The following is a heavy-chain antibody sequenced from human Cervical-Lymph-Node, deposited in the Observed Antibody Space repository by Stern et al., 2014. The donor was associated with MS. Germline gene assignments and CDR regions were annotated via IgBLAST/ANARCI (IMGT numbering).Heavy chain of an antibody. CDR3: ARVGLVSALIDY. CDR2: IYYSGNT. J-gene: IGHJ4*02. D-gene: IGHD2-21*01. V-gene: IGHV4-31*03. CDR1: GGSISSGGYY. Sequence: QVQLQESGPGLVKPSQTLSLTCSVSGGSISSGGYYWSWIRQHPGKGLEYIGYIYYSGNTYYNPSLKSRVTISIDTSKNQFSLKLRSVTAADTAVYYCARVGLVSALIDYWGQGTLVTVSS.